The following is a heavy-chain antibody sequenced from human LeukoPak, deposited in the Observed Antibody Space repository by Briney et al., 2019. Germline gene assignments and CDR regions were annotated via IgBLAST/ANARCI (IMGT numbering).Heavy chain of an antibody. J-gene: IGHJ4*02. CDR2: INPSGGGT. CDR1: GYTFSNYY. V-gene: IGHV1-46*01. Sequence: ASVKVSCEASGYTFSNYYMHWVRQAPGQGLEWMGIINPSGGGTSYAQKFQGRVTMTRDTSSTTVYMELSSLRSEDTAVYYCAREIGPRQLHLWGSAFDYWGQGTLVTVSS. CDR3: AREIGPRQLHLWGSAFDY. D-gene: IGHD5-18*01.